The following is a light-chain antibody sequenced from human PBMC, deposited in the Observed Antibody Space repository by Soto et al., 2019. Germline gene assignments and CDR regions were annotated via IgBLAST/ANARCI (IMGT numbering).Light chain of an antibody. CDR2: DAS. Sequence: DIQMTQSPSSLSASVGDRVTITCQASQDISNYLNWYQQKPGKAPKRLIYDASNLETGGPSRFSGSGAGTDFTFTISSLQPEDIATYYCQQYDNRPPFTFGPGTKVDIK. V-gene: IGKV1-33*01. CDR1: QDISNY. J-gene: IGKJ3*01. CDR3: QQYDNRPPFT.